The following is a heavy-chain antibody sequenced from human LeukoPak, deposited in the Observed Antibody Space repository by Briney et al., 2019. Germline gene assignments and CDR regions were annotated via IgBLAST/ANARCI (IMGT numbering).Heavy chain of an antibody. J-gene: IGHJ4*02. D-gene: IGHD3-10*01. Sequence: GGSLRLSCAASGFTFSSYAMHWVRQAPGKGLEWVAVISYDGSNKYYADSVKGRFTISRDNSKSTLYLQMNSLRAEDTAVYYCARDERMDVLLWFGELLSSFDYWGQGTLVTVSS. CDR1: GFTFSSYA. CDR2: ISYDGSNK. V-gene: IGHV3-30*04. CDR3: ARDERMDVLLWFGELLSSFDY.